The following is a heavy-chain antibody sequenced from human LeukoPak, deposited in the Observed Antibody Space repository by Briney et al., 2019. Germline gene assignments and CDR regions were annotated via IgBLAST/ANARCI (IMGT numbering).Heavy chain of an antibody. CDR3: ARGLSGWYQIYYYYYMDV. CDR1: GYTFTGYY. Sequence: ASVKVSCKASGYTFTGYYMHWVRQAPGQGLEWMGWINPNSGNTGYAQKFQGRVTITRNTSISTAYMELSSLRSEDTAVYYCARGLSGWYQIYYYYYMDVWGKGTTVTVSS. V-gene: IGHV1-8*03. CDR2: INPNSGNT. J-gene: IGHJ6*03. D-gene: IGHD6-19*01.